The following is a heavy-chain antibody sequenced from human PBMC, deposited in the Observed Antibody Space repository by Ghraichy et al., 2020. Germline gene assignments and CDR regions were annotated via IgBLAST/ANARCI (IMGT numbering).Heavy chain of an antibody. V-gene: IGHV4-4*07. CDR1: GGSISSYY. CDR2: IYTSGST. Sequence: SQTLSLTCTVSGGSISSYYWSWIRQPAGKGLEWIGRIYTSGSTNYNPSLKSRVTMSVDTSKNQFSLKLSSVTAADTAVYYCARDRGRVQLWPTVVYYGMDVWGQGTTVTVSS. J-gene: IGHJ6*02. CDR3: ARDRGRVQLWPTVVYYGMDV. D-gene: IGHD5-18*01.